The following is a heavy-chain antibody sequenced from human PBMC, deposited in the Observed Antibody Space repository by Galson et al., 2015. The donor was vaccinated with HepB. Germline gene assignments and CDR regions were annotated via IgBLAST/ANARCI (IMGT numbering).Heavy chain of an antibody. CDR1: GDSVSSKSAA. V-gene: IGHV6-1*01. J-gene: IGHJ4*02. D-gene: IGHD5-18*01. CDR2: TYYRSKWYN. CDR3: ARSYSYGYDMIDY. Sequence: CAISGDSVSSKSAAWNWIRQSPSRGLEGLGRTYYRSKWYNDYAVSVKSRITINPDTSKNQFSLQLNSVTPEDTAVYYCARSYSYGYDMIDYWGQGTLVTVSS.